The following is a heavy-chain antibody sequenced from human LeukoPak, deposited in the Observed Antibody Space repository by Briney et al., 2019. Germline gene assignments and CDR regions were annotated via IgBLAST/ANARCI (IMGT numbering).Heavy chain of an antibody. CDR3: ARGSQLAHAFDI. J-gene: IGHJ3*02. D-gene: IGHD2-2*01. CDR2: IYYSGST. CDR1: GGSISSSSYY. Sequence: PSETLSLTCTVSGGSISSSSYYWGWIRQPPGKGLEWIGSIYYSGSTYYNPSLKSRVTISVDTSKNQFSLKLSSVTAADTAVYYCARGSQLAHAFDIWGQGTMVTVSS. V-gene: IGHV4-39*01.